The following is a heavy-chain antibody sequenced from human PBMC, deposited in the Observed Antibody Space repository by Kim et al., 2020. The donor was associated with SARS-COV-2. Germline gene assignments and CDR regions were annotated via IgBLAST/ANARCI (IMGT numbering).Heavy chain of an antibody. D-gene: IGHD6-13*01. CDR2: YY. CDR3: ARSALGTAFDY. J-gene: IGHJ4*02. V-gene: IGHV6-1*01. Sequence: YYSYPLSLKSRIIIIPDNSKIQVSLQLNSVTPDDTAVYYCARSALGTAFDYWGQGTLVTVSS.